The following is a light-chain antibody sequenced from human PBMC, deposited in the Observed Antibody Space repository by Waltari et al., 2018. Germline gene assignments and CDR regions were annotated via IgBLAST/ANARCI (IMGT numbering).Light chain of an antibody. V-gene: IGKV1D-13*01. CDR2: DAA. J-gene: IGKJ1*01. CDR1: QAVNSA. Sequence: ANQLTQSPSSLSASVGDRVTITCRATQAVNSAFAWYQHQAGKTPNLLIYDAATLQSGVPSRFGGGGSGTQWTLTISSLQPADVGIYYCQQFNDYPWTFGQGTKVEI. CDR3: QQFNDYPWT.